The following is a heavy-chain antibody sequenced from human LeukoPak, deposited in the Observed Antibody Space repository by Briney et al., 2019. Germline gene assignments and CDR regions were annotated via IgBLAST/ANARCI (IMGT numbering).Heavy chain of an antibody. J-gene: IGHJ5*02. D-gene: IGHD3-10*01. CDR1: GYSISSGYY. CDR2: IYHSGST. CDR3: ARDFYGSGSPGHWFDP. Sequence: PSETLSLTCSVCGYSISSGYYWGWIRQPPGKGLEWIGSIYHSGSTYYNPSLKSRVTISIDTSKNQFSLKLSSVTAADTAVYYCARDFYGSGSPGHWFDPWGPGTLVIVSS. V-gene: IGHV4-38-2*02.